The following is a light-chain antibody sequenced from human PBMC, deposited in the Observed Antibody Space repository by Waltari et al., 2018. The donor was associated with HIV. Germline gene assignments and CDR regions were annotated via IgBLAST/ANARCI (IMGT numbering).Light chain of an antibody. J-gene: IGLJ3*02. CDR3: AAWDASLSVWV. Sequence: QSVLTQPPSASGTPGQRVTISCSGSSSNIGSNYVYWYRQLPGTAPKLLIYRSNQRPSGVPDRFSGSKPGASASLASSGLRSENESDYYCAAWDASLSVWVFGGGTKLTVL. CDR2: RSN. V-gene: IGLV1-47*01. CDR1: SSNIGSNY.